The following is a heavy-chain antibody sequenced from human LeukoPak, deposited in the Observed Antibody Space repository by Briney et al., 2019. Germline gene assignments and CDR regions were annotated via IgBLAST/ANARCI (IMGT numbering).Heavy chain of an antibody. J-gene: IGHJ4*02. V-gene: IGHV3-21*01. CDR2: ISSSSSYI. CDR3: ARDRGWLQSPLDY. CDR1: GFTFSSYS. Sequence: GGSLSLSCAASGFTFSSYSMNWVRQAPGKGLEWVSSISSSSSYIYYADSVKGRFTISRDNAKNSLYLQMNSLRAEDTAVYYCARDRGWLQSPLDYWGQGTLVTVSS. D-gene: IGHD5-24*01.